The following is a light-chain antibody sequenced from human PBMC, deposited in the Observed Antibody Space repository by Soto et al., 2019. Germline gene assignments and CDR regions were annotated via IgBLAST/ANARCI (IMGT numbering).Light chain of an antibody. CDR2: DTS. Sequence: EIVLTQSPATLSLSPGERATLSCRASQSVDTFLAWYQQKPGRTPRLLIYDTSNRATGIPPRFSGSGSGTDFTLTISRLEPEDFAVYYCQQYGSSRTFGQGTKVDIK. J-gene: IGKJ1*01. CDR1: QSVDTF. CDR3: QQYGSSRT. V-gene: IGKV3-11*01.